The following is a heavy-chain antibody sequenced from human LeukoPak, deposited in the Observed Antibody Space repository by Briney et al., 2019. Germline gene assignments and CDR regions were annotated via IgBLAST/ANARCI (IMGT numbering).Heavy chain of an antibody. Sequence: PSETLSLTCAVYGGHFSAYYWNWVRQSPGKGLEWIGEINHSGSTNYNPSLKSRVTISGDPSKNQFSLKVSSVTAADSAAYYCASSGIAVAGPSYYFDYWGRGTLVTVSS. CDR1: GGHFSAYY. V-gene: IGHV4-34*01. CDR2: INHSGST. D-gene: IGHD6-19*01. CDR3: ASSGIAVAGPSYYFDY. J-gene: IGHJ4*02.